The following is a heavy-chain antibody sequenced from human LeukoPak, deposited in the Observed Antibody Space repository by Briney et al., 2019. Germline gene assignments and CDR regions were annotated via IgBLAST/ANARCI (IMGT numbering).Heavy chain of an antibody. CDR1: GFTFSTSY. D-gene: IGHD3-10*02. CDR2: INPDGSQK. J-gene: IGHJ4*02. V-gene: IGHV3-7*04. Sequence: GGSLRLSCGASGFTFSTSYVGWVRQTPGKGLEWVAYINPDGSQKFYVDSMEGRFSISRDNAQNSLYLQLDSLRTEDTARYYCARATMWSFDSWGLGSLVTVSS. CDR3: ARATMWSFDS.